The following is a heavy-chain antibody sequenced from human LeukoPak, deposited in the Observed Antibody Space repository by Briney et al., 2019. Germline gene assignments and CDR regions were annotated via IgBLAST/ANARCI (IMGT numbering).Heavy chain of an antibody. Sequence: GGSLRLSCAASGFTFSNAWMSWVRQAPGKGLEWVGRIKSKTDGGTTDYAAPVKGRFTISRDDSKNTLYLQMNSLRAEDTAVYYCARSPYNWNPGYFDLWGRGTLVTVSS. CDR1: GFTFSNAW. CDR3: ARSPYNWNPGYFDL. V-gene: IGHV3-15*01. J-gene: IGHJ2*01. D-gene: IGHD1-20*01. CDR2: IKSKTDGGTT.